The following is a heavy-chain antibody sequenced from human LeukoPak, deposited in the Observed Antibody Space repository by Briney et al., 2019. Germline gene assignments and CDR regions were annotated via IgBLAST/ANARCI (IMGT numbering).Heavy chain of an antibody. J-gene: IGHJ3*02. CDR3: ARLATGLDAFDI. D-gene: IGHD6-13*01. CDR2: ISSSSSYI. V-gene: IGHV3-21*01. CDR1: GFTFSSYS. Sequence: PGGSLRLSCAASGFTFSSYSMNWVRQAPGKGLEWVSSISSSSSYIYYADSVKGRFTISRDNAKNSLYLQMNSLRAEDTAVYYCARLATGLDAFDIWGQGTMVTVSS.